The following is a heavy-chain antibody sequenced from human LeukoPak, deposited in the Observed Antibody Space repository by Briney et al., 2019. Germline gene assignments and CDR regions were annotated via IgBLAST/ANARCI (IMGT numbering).Heavy chain of an antibody. Sequence: GGSLRLSCAASGFTFSSYAMSWVRQAPGKGLEWVSAISGSGGSTYYADSVKGRFTIPRDNSKNTLYLQMNSLRGEDTAVYYCARVDDLDAFDMWGQGTMVTVSS. D-gene: IGHD2-2*03. CDR2: ISGSGGST. CDR1: GFTFSSYA. V-gene: IGHV3-23*01. J-gene: IGHJ3*02. CDR3: ARVDDLDAFDM.